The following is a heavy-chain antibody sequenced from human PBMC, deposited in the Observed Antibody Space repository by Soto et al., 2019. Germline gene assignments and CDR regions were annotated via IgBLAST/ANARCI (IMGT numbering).Heavy chain of an antibody. D-gene: IGHD4-17*01. Sequence: GGSLRLSCAASGFTFSSYGMHWVRQAPGKGLEWVAVIWYDGSNKYYADSVKGRFTISRDNSKNTLYLQMNSLRAEDTAVYYCAKPHDYGDYDYFDYWGQGTLVTVSS. J-gene: IGHJ4*02. CDR1: GFTFSSYG. V-gene: IGHV3-33*06. CDR3: AKPHDYGDYDYFDY. CDR2: IWYDGSNK.